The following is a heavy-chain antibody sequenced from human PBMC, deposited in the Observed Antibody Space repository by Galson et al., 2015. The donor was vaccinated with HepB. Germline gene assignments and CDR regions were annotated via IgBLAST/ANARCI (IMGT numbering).Heavy chain of an antibody. Sequence: ETLSLTCTVSGGSISSYYWSWIRQPPGKGLEWIGYIYYSGSTNYNPSLKSRVTISVDTSKNQFSLKLSSVTAADTAVYYCARFGDSSSFDYWGQGTLVTVSS. V-gene: IGHV4-59*01. CDR1: GGSISSYY. CDR2: IYYSGST. J-gene: IGHJ4*02. D-gene: IGHD6-6*01. CDR3: ARFGDSSSFDY.